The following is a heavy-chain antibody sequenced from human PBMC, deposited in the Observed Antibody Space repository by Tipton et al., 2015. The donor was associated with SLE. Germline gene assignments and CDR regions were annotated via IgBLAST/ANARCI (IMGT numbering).Heavy chain of an antibody. J-gene: IGHJ4*02. CDR2: ISYDGSNK. V-gene: IGHV3-30*18. CDR3: AKINFDY. CDR1: GFTFSSYG. Sequence: RSLRLSCAASGFTFSSYGMHWVRQAPGKGLEWVAVISYDGSNKYYADSVKGRFTISRGNSKNTLYLQMNSLRAEDTAVYYCAKINFDYWGQGTLVTVSS.